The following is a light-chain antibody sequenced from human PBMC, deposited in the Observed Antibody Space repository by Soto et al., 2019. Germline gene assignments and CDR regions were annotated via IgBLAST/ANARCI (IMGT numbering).Light chain of an antibody. CDR3: QQYGSSPWT. V-gene: IGKV3-20*01. Sequence: ETVLTQSPGTLSLSPGERATLSCRASQTIRSNYLAWYRQTPGQAPRLLIYGASNRATGIADRFRGSGSGTDFTLILSRLEPEDFALYYCQQYGSSPWTFGQGTKVEIK. CDR1: QTIRSNY. CDR2: GAS. J-gene: IGKJ1*01.